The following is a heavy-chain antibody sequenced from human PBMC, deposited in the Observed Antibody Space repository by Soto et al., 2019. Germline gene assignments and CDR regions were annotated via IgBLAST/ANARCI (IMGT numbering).Heavy chain of an antibody. Sequence: GGSLRLSCAASGFTFSSYGMSWVRQAPGKGLEWVSAISRSGGSTYYADSVKGRFTISRDNSKNTLYLQMNSLRVEDTATYYCAGALENPYFYYGLNVWGQGTTVTVSS. CDR1: GFTFSSYG. V-gene: IGHV3-23*01. CDR2: ISRSGGST. CDR3: AGALENPYFYYGLNV. J-gene: IGHJ6*02. D-gene: IGHD1-1*01.